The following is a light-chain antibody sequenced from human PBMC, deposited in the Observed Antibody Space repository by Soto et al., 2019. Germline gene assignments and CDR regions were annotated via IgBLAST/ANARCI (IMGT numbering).Light chain of an antibody. CDR2: GNR. J-gene: IGLJ3*02. CDR1: NSNLGAGYD. Sequence: QSVLTQPPSVSGAPGQRVTISCTGNNSNLGAGYDVHWYQQLPGAAPKLVVFGNRNRPSGVPERFSGSKSGTSAFLAITGLQAEDEADYYCQAYDYSLTAFVFGGGTKLTVL. CDR3: QAYDYSLTAFV. V-gene: IGLV1-40*01.